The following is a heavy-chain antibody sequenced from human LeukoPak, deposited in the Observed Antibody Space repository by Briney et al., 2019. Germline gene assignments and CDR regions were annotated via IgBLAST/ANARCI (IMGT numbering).Heavy chain of an antibody. CDR3: ARAHYFVDYYMDV. CDR1: GGSISSYY. CDR2: IYYSGST. D-gene: IGHD3-9*01. J-gene: IGHJ6*03. Sequence: PSETLSLTCTVSGGSISSYYWSWIRQPPGKGLEWTGYIYYSGSTNYNPSLKSRVTISVDTSKNQFSLKLSSVTAADTAVYYCARAHYFVDYYMDVWGKGTTVTISS. V-gene: IGHV4-59*01.